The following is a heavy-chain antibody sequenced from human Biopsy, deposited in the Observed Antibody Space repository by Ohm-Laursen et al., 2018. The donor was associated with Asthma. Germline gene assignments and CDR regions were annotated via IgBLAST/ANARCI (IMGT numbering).Heavy chain of an antibody. CDR1: GLTFSSYG. D-gene: IGHD1-26*01. CDR3: ARAGALIVGATMGY. CDR2: ISYDGSNK. V-gene: IGHV3-30*03. J-gene: IGHJ4*02. Sequence: SLRLSCSAPGLTFSSYGMHWVRQAPGKGLEWVAVISYDGSNKYYADSVKGRFTISRDNSKNTLYLQMNSLRSEDTAVYYCARAGALIVGATMGYWGQGTLVTVSS.